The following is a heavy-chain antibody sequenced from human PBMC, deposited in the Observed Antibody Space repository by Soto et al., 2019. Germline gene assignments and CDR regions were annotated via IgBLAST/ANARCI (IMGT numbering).Heavy chain of an antibody. CDR2: VSGSGTDT. J-gene: IGHJ4*02. CDR1: GFTFNTHA. V-gene: IGHV3-23*01. Sequence: EVQLLESGGGLVRPGGSLRLSCAASGFTFNTHAMSWVRQAPGKGLEWVSVVSGSGTDTYYADSVKGRFTISRENSKNTLYVQMNSLSPEEPAVYYFCKGPYYFDNSSRTNGYFDYWGQGILVTVSP. CDR3: CKGPYYFDNSSRTNGYFDY. D-gene: IGHD3-22*01.